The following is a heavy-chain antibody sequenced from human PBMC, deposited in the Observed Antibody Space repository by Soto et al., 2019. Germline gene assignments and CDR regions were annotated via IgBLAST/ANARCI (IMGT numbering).Heavy chain of an antibody. D-gene: IGHD3-22*01. CDR1: GGSISSGGYY. J-gene: IGHJ3*02. Sequence: QVQLQESGPGLVKPSQTLSLTCTVSGGSISSGGYYWSWIRQHPGKGLEWIGYIYYSGSTYYNPSLKSRVTISVDTSKNHFSLKLSSVTAADTAVYYCARRVIYYYDSTMGIGSFDIWGQGTMVTVSS. CDR2: IYYSGST. CDR3: ARRVIYYYDSTMGIGSFDI. V-gene: IGHV4-31*03.